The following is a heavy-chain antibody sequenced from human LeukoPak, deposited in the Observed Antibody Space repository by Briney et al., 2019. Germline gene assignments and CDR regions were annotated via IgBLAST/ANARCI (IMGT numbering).Heavy chain of an antibody. V-gene: IGHV1-2*02. CDR2: INPNSGGT. CDR3: ASRKHSSGSTGDY. CDR1: GYTSTGYY. J-gene: IGHJ4*02. Sequence: ASVKVSCKASGYTSTGYYMHWVRQAPGQGLEWMGWINPNSGGTNYAQKFQGRVTMTRDTSISTAYMELSRLRSDDTAVYYCASRKHSSGSTGDYWGQGTLVTVSS. D-gene: IGHD6-19*01.